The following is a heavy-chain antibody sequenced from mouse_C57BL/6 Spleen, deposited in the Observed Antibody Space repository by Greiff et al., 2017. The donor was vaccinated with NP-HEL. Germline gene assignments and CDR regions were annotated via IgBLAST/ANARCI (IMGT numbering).Heavy chain of an antibody. V-gene: IGHV2-2*01. D-gene: IGHD2-4*01. J-gene: IGHJ4*01. Sequence: VMLVESGPGLVQPSQSLSITCTVSGFSLTSYGVHWVRQSPGKGLEWLGVIWSGGSTDYNAAFISRLSISKDNSKSQVFFKMNSLQADDTAIYYCAGIYYDYDGYAMDYWGQGTSVTVSS. CDR1: GFSLTSYG. CDR3: AGIYYDYDGYAMDY. CDR2: IWSGGST.